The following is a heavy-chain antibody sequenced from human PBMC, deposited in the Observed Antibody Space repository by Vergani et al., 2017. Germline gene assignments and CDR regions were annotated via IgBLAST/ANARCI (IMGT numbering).Heavy chain of an antibody. CDR3: ARETSPGDYYYGMDV. V-gene: IGHV3-66*02. D-gene: IGHD1-1*01. Sequence: EVQLVESGGGLVQPGGSLRLSCAASGFTVSSNYMSWVRQAPGKGLVWVSVIYSGGSTYYADSVKGRFTISRDNSKNTLYLQMNSLRAEDTAVYYCARETSPGDYYYGMDVWGQGTTVTVSS. CDR2: IYSGGST. J-gene: IGHJ6*02. CDR1: GFTVSSNY.